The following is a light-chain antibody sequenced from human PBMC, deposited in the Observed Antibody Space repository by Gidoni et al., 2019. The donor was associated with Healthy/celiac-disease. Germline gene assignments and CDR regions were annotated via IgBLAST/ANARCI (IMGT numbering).Light chain of an antibody. CDR1: QSISSY. CDR2: AAS. Sequence: DMQMSWCPSSLSASVGDRVTITCRASQSISSYLTWYQQKPGKAPKLLIYAASSMQSGVPSRFSGSGSGTDFTLTISSLQPEDFAIYYCQQSYSTPFTFGPGTKVDIK. CDR3: QQSYSTPFT. V-gene: IGKV1-39*01. J-gene: IGKJ3*01.